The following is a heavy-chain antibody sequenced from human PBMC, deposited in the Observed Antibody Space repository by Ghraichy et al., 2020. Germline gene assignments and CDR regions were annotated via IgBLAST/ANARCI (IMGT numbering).Heavy chain of an antibody. J-gene: IGHJ4*02. D-gene: IGHD1-26*01. Sequence: GGSPRLSCAASGFTFSSYAMSWVRQAPGKGLEWVSTISGSDGSTYYADSVKGRFTISRDNPKNTLYLQLNSLRAEDTAVYYCAKDGLGYSGSYYFVRPFDYWGQGTLVTVSS. CDR2: ISGSDGST. CDR1: GFTFSSYA. V-gene: IGHV3-23*01. CDR3: AKDGLGYSGSYYFVRPFDY.